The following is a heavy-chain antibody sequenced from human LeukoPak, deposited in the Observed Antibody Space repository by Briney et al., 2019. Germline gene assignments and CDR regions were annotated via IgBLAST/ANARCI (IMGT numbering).Heavy chain of an antibody. CDR3: ARNTPSLSTNGMDV. Sequence: EASVKVSCKASGGTFSSYAISWVRQAPGQGLEWMGGIIPIFGTANYAQKFQGRVTITADESTSTAYMELSSLRSEDTAVYYCARNTPSLSTNGMDVWGQGTAVTVSS. J-gene: IGHJ6*02. D-gene: IGHD3-3*02. V-gene: IGHV1-69*13. CDR2: IIPIFGTA. CDR1: GGTFSSYA.